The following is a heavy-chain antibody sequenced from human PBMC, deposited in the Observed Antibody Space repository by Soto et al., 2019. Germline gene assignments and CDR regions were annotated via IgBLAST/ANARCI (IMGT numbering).Heavy chain of an antibody. D-gene: IGHD3-22*01. CDR1: GFTFSSHG. J-gene: IGHJ4*02. CDR3: AKVFYYYDSSGYYYFDY. V-gene: IGHV3-33*03. Sequence: PGGSLRLSCATSGFTFSSHGMHWVRQAPGKGLEWVALIWYDGSAKYYADSVKGRITVSRDNSKNTLYLQMSSLRAEDTAVYYCAKVFYYYDSSGYYYFDYWGQGTLVTVSS. CDR2: IWYDGSAK.